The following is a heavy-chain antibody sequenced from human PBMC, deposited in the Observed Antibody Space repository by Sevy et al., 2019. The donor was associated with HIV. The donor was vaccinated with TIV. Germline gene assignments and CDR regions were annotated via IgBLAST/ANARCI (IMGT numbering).Heavy chain of an antibody. J-gene: IGHJ4*02. CDR2: ISYDGSSK. D-gene: IGHD6-19*01. CDR3: TRDAGYSTRWYPSDY. CDR1: GFSVSTHA. V-gene: IGHV3-30-3*01. Sequence: GGSLRLSCAASGFSVSTHAMHWVRQAPGKGLEWVALISYDGSSKYDADSVKGRLTISRDNSKNTLYLQMSSLRPDDTAVYYCTRDAGYSTRWYPSDYRGQGTLVTVSS.